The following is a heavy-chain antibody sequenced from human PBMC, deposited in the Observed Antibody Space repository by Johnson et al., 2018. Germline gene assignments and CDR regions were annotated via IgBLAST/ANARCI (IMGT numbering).Heavy chain of an antibody. J-gene: IGHJ6*03. CDR2: ISTRGTT. CDR1: GGSISSGIYY. Sequence: QVQLQESGPRLVKPSQTLSLTCTVSGGSISSGIYYWTWIRQPAGEGLEWIGRISTRGTTDYNPSLKSRVPVLQDTSKNQFSLNLNPVTAADTALYYCARELDQSTTGKYYYMDVWGKGTTVTVSS. D-gene: IGHD1-1*01. CDR3: ARELDQSTTGKYYYMDV. V-gene: IGHV4-61*02.